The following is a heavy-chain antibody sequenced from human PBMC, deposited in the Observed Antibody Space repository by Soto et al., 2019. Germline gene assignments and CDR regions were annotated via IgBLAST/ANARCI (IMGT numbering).Heavy chain of an antibody. D-gene: IGHD3-10*01. V-gene: IGHV4-30-4*01. Sequence: QVQLQESGPGLVKPSQTLSLTCTVSGGSISSGDYYWSWIRQPPGKGLEWIVYIYYSGSTYYNPSLKSRVTISVDTSKHQFSRKLSSVTAADTAVYYCASDLWFGEYSALDYWGQGTLVTVSS. J-gene: IGHJ4*02. CDR2: IYYSGST. CDR1: GGSISSGDYY. CDR3: ASDLWFGEYSALDY.